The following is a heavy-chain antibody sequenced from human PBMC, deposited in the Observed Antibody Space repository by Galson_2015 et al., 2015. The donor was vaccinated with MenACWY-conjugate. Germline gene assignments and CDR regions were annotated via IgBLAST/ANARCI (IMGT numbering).Heavy chain of an antibody. D-gene: IGHD2-21*02. Sequence: LTDLSMYRVRQAPGKGLEWMGGFNPGDGKTIYAKRFQGRGPRTEDTSTDTAYMELRSRRSEVTAVEDCAADRRQVRRGWGPYWGQGTLVTVSS. CDR1: LTDLS. CDR3: AADRRQVRRGWGPY. V-gene: IGHV1-24*01. CDR2: FNPGDGKT. J-gene: IGHJ4*02.